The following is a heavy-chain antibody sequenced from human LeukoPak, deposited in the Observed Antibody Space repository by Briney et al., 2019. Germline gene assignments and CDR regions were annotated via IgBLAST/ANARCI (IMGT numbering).Heavy chain of an antibody. CDR2: MNPNSGNT. V-gene: IGHV1-8*01. J-gene: IGHJ4*02. Sequence: ASVKVSCKASGYTFTSYVINWVRQATGQGLEWMGWMNPNSGNTGYAQKFQGRVTMTRNTSISTAYMELSSLRSEDTAVYYCARGPSGYYDFWSGYSAAGGPVDYWGQGTLVTVSS. D-gene: IGHD3-3*01. CDR3: ARGPSGYYDFWSGYSAAGGPVDY. CDR1: GYTFTSYV.